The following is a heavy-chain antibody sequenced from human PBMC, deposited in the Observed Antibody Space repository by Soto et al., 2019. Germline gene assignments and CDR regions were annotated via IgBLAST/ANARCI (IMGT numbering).Heavy chain of an antibody. CDR3: ARALLYTAQQLDYYYYGMDV. CDR1: GGSISSGGYY. D-gene: IGHD5-18*01. V-gene: IGHV4-31*03. CDR2: IYYSGST. Sequence: SETLSLTCTVSGGSISSGGYYWSWIRQHPGKGLEWIGYIYYSGSTYYNPSLKSRVTISVDTSKNQFSLKLSSVTAADTAVYYCARALLYTAQQLDYYYYGMDVWGQGTTVTVSS. J-gene: IGHJ6*02.